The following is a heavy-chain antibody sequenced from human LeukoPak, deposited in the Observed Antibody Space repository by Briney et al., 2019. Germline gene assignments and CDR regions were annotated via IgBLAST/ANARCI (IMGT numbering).Heavy chain of an antibody. CDR3: ARSPNYGDYYSGGFDP. D-gene: IGHD4-17*01. Sequence: SQTLSLTCAVSGGSISSGGYSWSWIRQPPGKGLEWIGYIYHSGSTYYNPSLKSRVTISVDGSKNQFSLKLSSVTAADTAVYYCARSPNYGDYYSGGFDPWGQGTLVTVSS. V-gene: IGHV4-30-2*01. CDR2: IYHSGST. CDR1: GGSISSGGYS. J-gene: IGHJ5*02.